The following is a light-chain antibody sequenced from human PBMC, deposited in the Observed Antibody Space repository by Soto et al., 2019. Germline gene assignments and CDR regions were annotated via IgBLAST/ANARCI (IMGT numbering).Light chain of an antibody. CDR1: QNISSW. Sequence: DIQMTQSPSTLSASIGDRVTITCRASQNISSWLSWYQQKPGKAPNLLIYQASILESGVPSRFSGSGSGTEFSLTISSLQPDDFATFYCRQYNLKSLSFGGGTKVDIK. CDR3: RQYNLKSLS. J-gene: IGKJ4*01. CDR2: QAS. V-gene: IGKV1-5*03.